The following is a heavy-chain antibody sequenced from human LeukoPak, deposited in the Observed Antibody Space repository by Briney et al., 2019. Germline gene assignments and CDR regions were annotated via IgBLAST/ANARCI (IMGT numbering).Heavy chain of an antibody. V-gene: IGHV3-21*01. Sequence: GGSLRLSCAASGFTFSSYSMNWVRQAPGKGLEWVSSISSSSSYIYYADSVKGRFTISRDNAKNSLYLQMNSLRAADTAVYYCARDLDYYDTGLDWGQGTLVTVSS. CDR3: ARDLDYYDTGLD. CDR2: ISSSSSYI. CDR1: GFTFSSYS. D-gene: IGHD3-22*01. J-gene: IGHJ4*02.